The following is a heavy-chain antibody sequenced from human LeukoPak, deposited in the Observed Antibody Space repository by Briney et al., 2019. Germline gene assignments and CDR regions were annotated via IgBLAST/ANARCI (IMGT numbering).Heavy chain of an antibody. CDR3: ARGGICFDY. CDR2: INHSGST. Sequence: PSETLSLTCAVYGGSFSGYYWSWIRQPPGKGLEWIGEINHSGSTNYNPSLKSRVTISVDTSKNQFSLKLSSVTAADTAVYYCARGGICFDYWGQGTLVTVSS. V-gene: IGHV4-34*01. D-gene: IGHD1-26*01. CDR1: GGSFSGYY. J-gene: IGHJ4*02.